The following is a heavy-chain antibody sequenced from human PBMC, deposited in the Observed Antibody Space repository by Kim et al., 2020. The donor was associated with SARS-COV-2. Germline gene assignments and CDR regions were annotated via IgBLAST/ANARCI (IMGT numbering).Heavy chain of an antibody. Sequence: GESLKISCKGSGYSFTSSWIGWVRQMPGKGLEWMGIIYPGDSDTRYSPSFQGQVTISADKSISTAYLQWSSLKASDTAIYYCARHGLGGSWYPGDYFYGLDVWGQGTTVTVSS. CDR1: GYSFTSSW. V-gene: IGHV5-51*01. CDR3: ARHGLGGSWYPGDYFYGLDV. J-gene: IGHJ6*02. D-gene: IGHD2-15*01. CDR2: IYPGDSDT.